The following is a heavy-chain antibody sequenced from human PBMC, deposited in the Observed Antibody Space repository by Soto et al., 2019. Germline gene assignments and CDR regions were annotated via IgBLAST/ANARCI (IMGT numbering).Heavy chain of an antibody. CDR2: IYPGDSDT. D-gene: IGHD3-10*01. CDR1: GYSFTSYW. V-gene: IGHV5-51*01. Sequence: GESLKISCQGSGYSFTSYWIGWVRQMPGKGLEWMGIIYPGDSDTRYSPSFQGQVTISADKSISTAYLQWSSLKASDTAMYYCARHTFPTMVRGYNWFDPWGQGTLVTVSS. J-gene: IGHJ5*02. CDR3: ARHTFPTMVRGYNWFDP.